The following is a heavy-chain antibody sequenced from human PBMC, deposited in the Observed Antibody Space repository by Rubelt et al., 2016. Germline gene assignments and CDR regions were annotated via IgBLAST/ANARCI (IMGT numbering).Heavy chain of an antibody. J-gene: IGHJ4*02. CDR1: GYTFRSYA. CDR3: AREVAGPPGLFDY. D-gene: IGHD6-19*01. CDR2: INPSGGST. Sequence: QVQLVQSVSELRKPGASVKVSCKASGYTFRSYAMNWVRQAPGQGLEWMGIINPSGGSTSYAQKFQGRVTMTRDTSTSTVYMELSSLRSEDTAVYYWAREVAGPPGLFDYWGQGTLVTVSS. V-gene: IGHV1-46*01.